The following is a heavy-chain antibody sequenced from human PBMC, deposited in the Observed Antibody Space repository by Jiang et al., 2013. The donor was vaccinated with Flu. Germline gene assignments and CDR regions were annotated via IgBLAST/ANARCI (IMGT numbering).Heavy chain of an antibody. CDR1: GVSISSGGDY. D-gene: IGHD5-24*01. J-gene: IGHJ4*02. CDR2: CIIVRAS. CDR3: AQGDNSPGRFDS. V-gene: IGHV4-31*03. Sequence: PGLVKPSQTLSVTCTVSGVSISSGGDYWIWIRQHQGRAWNGLDICIIVRASTTTRPSGSRATLPFDASKNQFSLQLSSVTAADTATYYCAQGDNSPGRFDSWGQGILVTVSS.